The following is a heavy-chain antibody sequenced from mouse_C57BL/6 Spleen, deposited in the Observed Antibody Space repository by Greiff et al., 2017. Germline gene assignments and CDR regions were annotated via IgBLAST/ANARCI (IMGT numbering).Heavy chain of an antibody. V-gene: IGHV1-15*01. Sequence: QVQLQQSGAELVRPGASVTLSCKASGYTFTDYEMHWVKQTPVHGLEWIGAIDPETGGTAYNQKFKGKAILTADKSSSPAYMELRSLTSEDSAVYYCTQFYYDYDSFDYWGQGTTLTVSS. CDR1: GYTFTDYE. CDR3: TQFYYDYDSFDY. J-gene: IGHJ2*01. D-gene: IGHD2-4*01. CDR2: IDPETGGT.